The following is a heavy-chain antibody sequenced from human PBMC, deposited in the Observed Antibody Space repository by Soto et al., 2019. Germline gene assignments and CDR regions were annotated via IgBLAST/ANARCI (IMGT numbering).Heavy chain of an antibody. Sequence: GGSLRLSCAVSGFTFSSYGMHWVRQAPGKGLEWVAVISYDGSNKYYADSVKGRFTISRDNSKNTLYLQMNSPRAEDTAVYYCAKDVNYDYVWGSYRYYYYGMDVWGQGTTVTVS. CDR2: ISYDGSNK. J-gene: IGHJ6*02. D-gene: IGHD3-16*02. CDR3: AKDVNYDYVWGSYRYYYYGMDV. CDR1: GFTFSSYG. V-gene: IGHV3-30*18.